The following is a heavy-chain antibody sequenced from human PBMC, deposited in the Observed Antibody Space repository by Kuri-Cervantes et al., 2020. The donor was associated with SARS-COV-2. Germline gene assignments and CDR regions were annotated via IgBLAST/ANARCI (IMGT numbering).Heavy chain of an antibody. D-gene: IGHD5-18*01. Sequence: ASVKVSCKASGYTFTGYYMHWVRQAPGQGLEWMGWINPNSGGTNYALKFQGRVTMTRDTSISTAYMELSRLRSEDTAVYYCASRRGYSYGIAVGDAFDIWGQGTMVTVSS. CDR1: GYTFTGYY. CDR2: INPNSGGT. V-gene: IGHV1-2*02. CDR3: ASRRGYSYGIAVGDAFDI. J-gene: IGHJ3*02.